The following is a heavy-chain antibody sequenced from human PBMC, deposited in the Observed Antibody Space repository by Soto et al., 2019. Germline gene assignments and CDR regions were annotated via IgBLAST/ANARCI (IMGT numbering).Heavy chain of an antibody. J-gene: IGHJ3*02. CDR1: GGSFSGYY. D-gene: IGHD3-16*02. CDR3: ARATPLYDYIWGSYRHDAFDI. Sequence: QVQLQQWGAGLLKPSETLSLTCAVYGGSFSGYYWSWIRQPPGKGLEWIGEINHSGSTNYNPSLKRRVTISVDTSKNQFSLKLSSVTAADTAVYYCARATPLYDYIWGSYRHDAFDIWGQGTMVTVSS. V-gene: IGHV4-34*01. CDR2: INHSGST.